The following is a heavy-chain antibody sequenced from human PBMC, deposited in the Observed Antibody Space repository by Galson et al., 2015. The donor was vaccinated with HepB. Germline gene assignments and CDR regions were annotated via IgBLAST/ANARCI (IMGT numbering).Heavy chain of an antibody. Sequence: SVKVSCKASAYTFISYGISWVRQAPGQGLEWMGWINAYNGHTNYAQKFQGRVTMTTDTSTSTAHMELRSLRSDDTAVYYCARVGGTPGPRYCSSTSCYTFDYGGQGTLVTVSS. CDR3: ARVGGTPGPRYCSSTSCYTFDY. V-gene: IGHV1-18*01. J-gene: IGHJ4*02. D-gene: IGHD2-2*02. CDR2: INAYNGHT. CDR1: AYTFISYG.